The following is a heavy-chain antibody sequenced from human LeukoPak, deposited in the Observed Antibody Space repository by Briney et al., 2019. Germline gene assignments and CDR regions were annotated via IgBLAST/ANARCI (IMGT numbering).Heavy chain of an antibody. Sequence: PGGSLRLSCAASGFRFSNYGMHWVRQAPGKGLERVAALLYGGNTKHYADSVRGRFTISRDISKNTFYLQMNSLTAEDTAVYYCARDHRPEIQYYYMDVWGKGTTVAVSS. V-gene: IGHV3-33*01. D-gene: IGHD1-14*01. CDR2: LLYGGNTK. CDR3: ARDHRPEIQYYYMDV. CDR1: GFRFSNYG. J-gene: IGHJ6*03.